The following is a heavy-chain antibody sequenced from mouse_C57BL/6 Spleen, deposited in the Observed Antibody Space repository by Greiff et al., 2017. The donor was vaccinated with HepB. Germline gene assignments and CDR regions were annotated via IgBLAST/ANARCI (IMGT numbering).Heavy chain of an antibody. CDR1: GYAFTNYL. D-gene: IGHD1-1*01. CDR3: ARSYYYGSSYEGGYYFDY. CDR2: INPGSGGT. Sequence: VQVVESGAELVRPGTSVKVSCKASGYAFTNYLIEWVKQRPGQGLEWIGVINPGSGGTNYNEKFKGKATLTADKSSSTAYMQLSSLTSEDSAVYFCARSYYYGSSYEGGYYFDYWGQGTTLTVSS. J-gene: IGHJ2*01. V-gene: IGHV1-54*01.